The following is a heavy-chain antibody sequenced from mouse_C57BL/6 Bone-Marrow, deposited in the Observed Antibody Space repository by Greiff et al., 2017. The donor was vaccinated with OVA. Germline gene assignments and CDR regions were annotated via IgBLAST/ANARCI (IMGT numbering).Heavy chain of an antibody. V-gene: IGHV14-3*01. CDR2: IDPANGNT. CDR1: GFNITNTS. CDR3: AREGVAPDGDY. Sequence: EVHLVESVAELVRPGASVKLSCTASGFNITNTSMHWVKQRPEQGLAWIGRIDPANGNTKYAPKFQGKATITADTSSNPAYLPLSSRTSEDTAIDYGAREGVAPDGDYWGQGTTLTVSS. J-gene: IGHJ2*01. D-gene: IGHD1-1*01.